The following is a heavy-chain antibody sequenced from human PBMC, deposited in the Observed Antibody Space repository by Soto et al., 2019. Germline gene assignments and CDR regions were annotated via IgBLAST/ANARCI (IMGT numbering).Heavy chain of an antibody. Sequence: QVQLVESGGGVVQPGRSLRLSCAASGFTFSSYGMHWVRQAPGKGLEWVAVISYDGSNKYYADSVKGRFTISRDSSKTTLYLQMNSLRAEDTAVYYCAKDRRPNYYYGMDVWGQGTTVTASS. J-gene: IGHJ6*02. CDR3: AKDRRPNYYYGMDV. D-gene: IGHD6-25*01. V-gene: IGHV3-30*18. CDR1: GFTFSSYG. CDR2: ISYDGSNK.